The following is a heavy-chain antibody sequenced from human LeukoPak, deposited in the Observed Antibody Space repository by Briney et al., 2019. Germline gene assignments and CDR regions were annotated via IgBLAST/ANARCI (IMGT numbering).Heavy chain of an antibody. V-gene: IGHV4-34*01. CDR2: INHSGST. CDR3: ARGHMKYSSSYLYYFDY. D-gene: IGHD6-13*01. J-gene: IGHJ4*02. Sequence: SETLSLTCAVYGGSFSGYYWSWIRQPPGKGLEWIGEINHSGSTNYNPSLNSRVTISVDTSKNQFSLKLSSVTAADTAVYYCARGHMKYSSSYLYYFDYWGQGTLVTVSS. CDR1: GGSFSGYY.